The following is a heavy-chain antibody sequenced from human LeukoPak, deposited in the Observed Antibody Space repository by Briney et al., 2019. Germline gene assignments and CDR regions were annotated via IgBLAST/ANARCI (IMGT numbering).Heavy chain of an antibody. Sequence: GGSLRLSCAASGFTFSSFGMHWVRQAPGKGLEWVAVIWCDASNKYYVDSVKGRFTISRDNSKNTLYLQMNSLRDDDTAVYYCVRGVGVSRFNYLDPWGQGTLVIVSS. D-gene: IGHD1-7*01. J-gene: IGHJ5*02. CDR3: VRGVGVSRFNYLDP. CDR2: IWCDASNK. V-gene: IGHV3-33*01. CDR1: GFTFSSFG.